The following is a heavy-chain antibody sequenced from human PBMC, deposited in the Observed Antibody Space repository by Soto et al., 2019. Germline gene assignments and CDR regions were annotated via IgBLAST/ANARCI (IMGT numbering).Heavy chain of an antibody. D-gene: IGHD2-15*01. Sequence: QVQLVQSGAEVKKPGASVKVYCKASGYSFTSHAMHWVRQAPGQRLEWMGWINAGNGNTKYSQKFQGRVTITRDTSASTAYIELSSLRSEDTAVYYCLGYCSGGSCYSRGYWGQGTLVTVSS. V-gene: IGHV1-3*01. CDR2: INAGNGNT. J-gene: IGHJ4*02. CDR1: GYSFTSHA. CDR3: LGYCSGGSCYSRGY.